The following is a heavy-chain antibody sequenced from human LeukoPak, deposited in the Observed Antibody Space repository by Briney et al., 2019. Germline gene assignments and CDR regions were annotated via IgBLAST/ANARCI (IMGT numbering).Heavy chain of an antibody. D-gene: IGHD2-15*01. Sequence: SETLSLTCTVSGGSISNYYWTWIRQPPGKGLEWIAYVYYSGSTYYNPSLKSRVTISVDTSKNQFSLKLSSVTAADTAVYYCARGGKAAVRFDLWGRGTLVTVSS. CDR1: GGSISNYY. CDR3: ARGGKAAVRFDL. J-gene: IGHJ2*01. CDR2: VYYSGST. V-gene: IGHV4-59*08.